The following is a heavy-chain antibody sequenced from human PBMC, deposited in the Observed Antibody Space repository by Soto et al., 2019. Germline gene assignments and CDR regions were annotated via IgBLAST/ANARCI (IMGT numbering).Heavy chain of an antibody. J-gene: IGHJ3*02. CDR2: INAGSGNT. V-gene: IGHV1-3*01. Sequence: QAQLVQSGAEMKKPGASVKVSCKATGYTFSAYTMNWVRQAPGQSLEWRGWINAGSGNTKYSQNFQGRVSITRDTSAITVYMELTGLTSEHTAVYYCARDTETLGPRANDALDIWGQGTMVTVSS. CDR3: ARDTETLGPRANDALDI. CDR1: GYTFSAYT. D-gene: IGHD3-3*02.